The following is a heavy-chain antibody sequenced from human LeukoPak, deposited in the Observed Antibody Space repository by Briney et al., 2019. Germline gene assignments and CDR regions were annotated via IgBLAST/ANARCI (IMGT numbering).Heavy chain of an antibody. J-gene: IGHJ6*02. CDR3: ARDCSVEGESYYYGMDV. V-gene: IGHV3-33*01. Sequence: PGGSLRLSCAASGFTFSSYGMHWVRQAPGKGLEWVAVIWYDGSNKYYADSVKGRFTISRDNAENSLFLQMNSLRAEDTAVYYCARDCSVEGESYYYGMDVWGQGTTVTVSS. CDR1: GFTFSSYG. CDR2: IWYDGSNK. D-gene: IGHD3-10*02.